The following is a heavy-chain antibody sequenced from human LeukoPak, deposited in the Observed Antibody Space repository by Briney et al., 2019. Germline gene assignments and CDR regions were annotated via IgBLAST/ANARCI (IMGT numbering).Heavy chain of an antibody. J-gene: IGHJ4*02. V-gene: IGHV4-34*01. CDR1: GGSFSGYY. CDR2: INHSGST. CDR3: ARTTKYSRTDDC. Sequence: PSETLSLTCAVYGGSFSGYYWSWIRQPPGKGLEWIGEINHSGSTNYNPSLKSRVTITVDTSKNQFSLKLSSVTAADTAVYYCARTTKYSRTDDCWGQGTLVTVSS. D-gene: IGHD6-6*01.